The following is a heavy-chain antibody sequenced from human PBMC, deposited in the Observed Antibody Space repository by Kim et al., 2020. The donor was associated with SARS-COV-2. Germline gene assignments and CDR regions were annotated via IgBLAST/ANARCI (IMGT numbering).Heavy chain of an antibody. CDR2: TYYRSKWYN. Sequence: SQTLSLTCAISGDSVSSNSAAWNWIRQAGTRGLEWLGRTYYRSKWYNDYAVSVKSRITINPDTSKNQFSLQLNSVTPEDTAVYYCARGSKFVVVGYNWFDPWGQGTLVTVSS. CDR3: ARGSKFVVVGYNWFDP. D-gene: IGHD2-2*01. J-gene: IGHJ5*02. CDR1: GDSVSSNSAA. V-gene: IGHV6-1*01.